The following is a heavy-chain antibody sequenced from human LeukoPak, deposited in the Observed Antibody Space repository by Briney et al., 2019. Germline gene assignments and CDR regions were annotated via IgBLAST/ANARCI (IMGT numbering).Heavy chain of an antibody. CDR3: AKDRGVVVAAADATESDY. CDR2: ISGSGGST. J-gene: IGHJ4*02. Sequence: GGSLRLSCAASGFTFSSYAMSWVRQAPGKGLEWVSAISGSGGSTYYADSVKGRFTISRDNSKNTLYLQMNSLRAEDTAVYYCAKDRGVVVAAADATESDYWGQGTLVTVSS. D-gene: IGHD2-15*01. CDR1: GFTFSSYA. V-gene: IGHV3-23*01.